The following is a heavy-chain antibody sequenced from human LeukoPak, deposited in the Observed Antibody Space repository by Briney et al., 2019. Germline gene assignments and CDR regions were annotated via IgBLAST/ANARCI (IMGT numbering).Heavy chain of an antibody. J-gene: IGHJ4*02. CDR1: GVSISSYY. CDR3: ARRIGSAGTAGFEF. CDR2: IYSTGST. V-gene: IGHV4-4*07. D-gene: IGHD6-13*01. Sequence: SETPSLTCTASGVSISSYYWSWVRQPAGKGLEWVGSIYSTGSTNYNPSLKSRVTMSVDTSKSQFSLRLRSVTAADTAVYYCARRIGSAGTAGFEFWGQGALVTVSS.